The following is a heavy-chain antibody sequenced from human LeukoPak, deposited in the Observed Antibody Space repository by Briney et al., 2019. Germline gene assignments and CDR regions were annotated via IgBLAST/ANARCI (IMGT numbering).Heavy chain of an antibody. CDR1: GFTFSSYW. CDR3: ARVGIYSAVGALRY. J-gene: IGHJ4*02. CDR2: IKQDGSEK. V-gene: IGHV3-7*01. D-gene: IGHD1-26*01. Sequence: GGSLRLSCAASGFTFSSYWMSWVRQAPGKGREGVANIKQDGSEKYYVDSVKGRFTISRDNAKNSLYLQMNSLRAEDTAVYYCARVGIYSAVGALRYWGQGTLVTVSS.